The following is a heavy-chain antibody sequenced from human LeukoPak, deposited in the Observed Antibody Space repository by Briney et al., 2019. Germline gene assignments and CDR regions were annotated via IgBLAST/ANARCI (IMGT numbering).Heavy chain of an antibody. D-gene: IGHD2-2*01. CDR3: AKSSGDIVVVPAAKVDY. CDR1: GFTFSSYA. CDR2: ISGSGGST. V-gene: IGHV3-23*01. Sequence: GGSLRLSCAASGFTFSSYAMSWVRQAPGKGLEWVSAISGSGGSTYYADSVKGRFTISRDNSKNTLYLQMNSLRAEDMAVYYCAKSSGDIVVVPAAKVDYWGQGTLVTVSS. J-gene: IGHJ4*02.